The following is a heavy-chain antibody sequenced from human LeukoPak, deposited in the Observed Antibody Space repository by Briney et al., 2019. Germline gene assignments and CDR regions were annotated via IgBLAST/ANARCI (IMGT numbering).Heavy chain of an antibody. D-gene: IGHD3-10*01. CDR1: GGSISSGGYY. CDR2: IYYSGST. CDR3: ARRGVTQKYFDY. Sequence: SQTLSLTCTVSGGSISSGGYYWSWIRRHPGKGLEWIGYIYYSGSTYYNPSLKSRVTISVDTSKNQFSLKLSSVTAADTAVYYCARRGVTQKYFDYWGQGTLVTVSS. V-gene: IGHV4-31*03. J-gene: IGHJ4*02.